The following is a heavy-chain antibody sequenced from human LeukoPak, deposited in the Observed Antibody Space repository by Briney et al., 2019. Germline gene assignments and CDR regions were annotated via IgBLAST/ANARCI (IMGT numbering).Heavy chain of an antibody. Sequence: PSDTLSLTCTVSGGSISSYYWSWIRQPPGKGLEWIGYIYYSGSTNYNPSLKSRVTISVDTSKNQFSLKLSSVTAADTAVYYCARLIVGATSNYFDYWGQGTLVTVSS. CDR2: IYYSGST. D-gene: IGHD1-26*01. J-gene: IGHJ4*02. CDR1: GGSISSYY. V-gene: IGHV4-59*07. CDR3: ARLIVGATSNYFDY.